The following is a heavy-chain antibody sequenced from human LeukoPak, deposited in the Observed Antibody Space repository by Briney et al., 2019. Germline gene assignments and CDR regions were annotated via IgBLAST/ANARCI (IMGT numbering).Heavy chain of an antibody. CDR3: AKSLNYGDYVFYYYYGMDV. D-gene: IGHD4-17*01. V-gene: IGHV3-23*01. CDR2: ISGSGGST. J-gene: IGHJ6*02. Sequence: PGGSLRLSCAASGFTFSSYAMSWVRQAPGKGLEWVSAISGSGGSTYYADSVKGRFTISRDNSKNTLYLQMNSLRAEDTAVYYCAKSLNYGDYVFYYYYGMDVWGQGTTVTVSS. CDR1: GFTFSSYA.